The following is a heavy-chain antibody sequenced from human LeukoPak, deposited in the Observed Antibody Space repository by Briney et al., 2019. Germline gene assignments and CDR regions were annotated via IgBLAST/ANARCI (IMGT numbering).Heavy chain of an antibody. CDR2: IHHSGGT. V-gene: IGHV4-34*01. D-gene: IGHD3-10*01. CDR3: ARATASGSGRAYDH. Sequence: SETLSLTCAVYGESMIGHYWTWIRQPPGKRLEWIGEIHHSGGTNSNPSLKNRVTMSIDMSRNQFSLKLNSVTAADTAVYYCARATASGSGRAYDHWAQGNLVPVSS. J-gene: IGHJ4*02. CDR1: GESMIGHY.